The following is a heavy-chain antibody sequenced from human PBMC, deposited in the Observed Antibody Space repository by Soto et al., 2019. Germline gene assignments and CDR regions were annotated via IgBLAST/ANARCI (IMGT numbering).Heavy chain of an antibody. J-gene: IGHJ3*02. CDR3: ARDLRWFGELSAFDI. CDR1: GFTVSSNY. V-gene: IGHV3-53*04. D-gene: IGHD3-10*01. Sequence: EVQLVESGGGLVQPGGSLRLSCAASGFTVSSNYMSWVREAPGKGLEWVSVIYSGGSTYYADSVKGRFTISRHNSKNTLYLQMNSLRAEDTAVYYCARDLRWFGELSAFDIWGQGTMVTVSS. CDR2: IYSGGST.